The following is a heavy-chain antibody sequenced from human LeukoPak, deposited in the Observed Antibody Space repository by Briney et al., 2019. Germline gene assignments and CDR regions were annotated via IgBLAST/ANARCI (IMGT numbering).Heavy chain of an antibody. Sequence: GASVKVSCKASGYTFTSYGISWVRQAPGQGLEWMGGIIPIFGTANYAQKFQGRVTITTDESTSTAYMELSSLRSEDTAVYYCAREIVVVRDAFDIWGQGTMVTVSS. CDR1: GYTFTSYG. D-gene: IGHD3-22*01. CDR3: AREIVVVRDAFDI. V-gene: IGHV1-69*05. J-gene: IGHJ3*02. CDR2: IIPIFGTA.